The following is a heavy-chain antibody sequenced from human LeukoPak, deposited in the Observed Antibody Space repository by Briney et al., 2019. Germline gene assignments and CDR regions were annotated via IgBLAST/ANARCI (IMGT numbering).Heavy chain of an antibody. CDR2: ISYDGSNK. Sequence: PGGSLRLSCAASGFTFSSYAMHWVRQAPGKGLEWVAVISYDGSNKYYADSVKGRFTISRDNSKNTLYLQMNSLRAEDTAVYYCARVEVYCSSTSCYTFDYWGQGTLVTVSS. CDR1: GFTFSSYA. D-gene: IGHD2-2*02. J-gene: IGHJ4*02. CDR3: ARVEVYCSSTSCYTFDY. V-gene: IGHV3-30-3*01.